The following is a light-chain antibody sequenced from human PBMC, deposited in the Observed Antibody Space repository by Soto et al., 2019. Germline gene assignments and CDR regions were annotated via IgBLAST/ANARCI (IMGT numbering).Light chain of an antibody. CDR2: DAS. Sequence: DIQMTQSPSTLSASLGDRVTITCRARQTISIWLAWYQQKPGKAPKLLIYDASSLESGVPSRFSGSGSGTEFTLTISSLQPDDFATYYCQQYNTYPWTFGQGTKVDIK. J-gene: IGKJ1*01. CDR3: QQYNTYPWT. V-gene: IGKV1-5*01. CDR1: QTISIW.